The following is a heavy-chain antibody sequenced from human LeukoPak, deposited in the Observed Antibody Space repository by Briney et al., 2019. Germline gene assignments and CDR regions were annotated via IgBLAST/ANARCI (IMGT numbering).Heavy chain of an antibody. D-gene: IGHD3-10*01. CDR3: ARVIGAVNWFDP. CDR2: INPNSGGT. Sequence: ASVKVSCKASGYTFTGYYMHWVRQAPGQGLEWMGWINPNSGGTNYAQKFQGRVTMTRNTYISTAYMELSRLRSDDTAVYYCARVIGAVNWFDPWGQGTLVTVSS. J-gene: IGHJ5*02. V-gene: IGHV1-2*02. CDR1: GYTFTGYY.